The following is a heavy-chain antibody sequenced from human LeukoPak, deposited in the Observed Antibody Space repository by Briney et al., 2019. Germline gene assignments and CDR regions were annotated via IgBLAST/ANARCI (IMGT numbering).Heavy chain of an antibody. V-gene: IGHV4-34*01. D-gene: IGHD2-8*01. CDR3: ARAADSMDAFDI. J-gene: IGHJ3*02. CDR2: INHRGST. CDR1: GGSFSRYY. Sequence: PSETLSLTCAVNGGSFSRYYWSWIRQPPGKGLEWIGEINHRGSTNYNPSLKSRVTISVDTSKNQFSLKLSSVTAADTAVYYCARAADSMDAFDIWGQGTMVTVSS.